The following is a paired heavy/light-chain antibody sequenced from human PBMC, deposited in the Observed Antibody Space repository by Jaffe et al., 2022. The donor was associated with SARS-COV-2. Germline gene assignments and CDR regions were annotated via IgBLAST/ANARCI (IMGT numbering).Light chain of an antibody. Sequence: EIVMTQSPATLSVSPGERATLSCRASQSVSSNLAWYQQKPGQAPRLLIYGASTRATGTPGRFSGSGSGTEFTLTISSLQSEDFAVYYCQQCNNWPLTFGQGTKVEIK. CDR1: QSVSSN. CDR3: QQCNNWPLT. CDR2: GAS. V-gene: IGKV3-15*01. J-gene: IGKJ1*01.
Heavy chain of an antibody. V-gene: IGHV3-53*02. CDR2: IYSGGRT. D-gene: IGHD3-22*01. CDR3: ARYDNWFDP. Sequence: EVQLVETGGGLIQPGGSLRLSCAASGFTVSSNYMTWVRQAPGRGLEWVSVIYSGGRTYYADSVKGRFTISRDMSKNTLYLEMNSLRDEDTAVYYCARYDNWFDPWGQGTLVTVSS. CDR1: GFTVSSNY. J-gene: IGHJ5*02.